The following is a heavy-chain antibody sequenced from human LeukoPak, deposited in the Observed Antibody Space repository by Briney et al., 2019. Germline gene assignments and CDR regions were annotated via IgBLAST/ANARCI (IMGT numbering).Heavy chain of an antibody. D-gene: IGHD6-19*01. CDR1: GYTFTSSA. V-gene: IGHV7-4-1*02. CDR3: ATDLKKSDSGCFDY. CDR2: INTNTGNP. Sequence: GASVKVSCKASGYTFTSSALNWVRQAPGQGLEWMGWINTNTGNPTYAQGFTGRFVFSLDTSVSTAYLQISSLKAEDTAVYYCATDLKKSDSGCFDYWGQGTLVTVSS. J-gene: IGHJ4*02.